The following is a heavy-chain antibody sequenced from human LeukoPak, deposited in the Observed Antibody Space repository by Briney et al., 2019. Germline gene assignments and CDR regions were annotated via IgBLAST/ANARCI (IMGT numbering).Heavy chain of an antibody. V-gene: IGHV3-21*01. CDR3: ARYYYDSSGYYYGYFDY. J-gene: IGHJ4*02. D-gene: IGHD3-22*01. Sequence: GGSLRLSCAASGFTFSSYSMNWVRQAPGKGLEWVSSISSSSSYIYYADSVKGRFTISRDNAKNSLYLQMNSLIAEDTAVYYCARYYYDSSGYYYGYFDYWGQGTLVTVSS. CDR1: GFTFSSYS. CDR2: ISSSSSYI.